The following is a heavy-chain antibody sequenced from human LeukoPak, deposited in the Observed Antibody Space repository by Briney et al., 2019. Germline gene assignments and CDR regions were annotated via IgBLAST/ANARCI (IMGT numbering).Heavy chain of an antibody. CDR1: GGSISSYY. Sequence: PSETLSLTCTVSGGSISSYYWSWIRQPPGKGLEWIGYIYYSGSTNYNPSLKSRVTISVDTSKNQFSLKLSSVTAADTAVYYCASYSLELRYFDYWGQGTLVTVSS. CDR3: ASYSLELRYFDY. CDR2: IYYSGST. D-gene: IGHD1-7*01. V-gene: IGHV4-59*01. J-gene: IGHJ4*02.